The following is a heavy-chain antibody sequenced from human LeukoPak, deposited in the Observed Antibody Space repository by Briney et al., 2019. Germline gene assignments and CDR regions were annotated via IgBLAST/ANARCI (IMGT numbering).Heavy chain of an antibody. D-gene: IGHD3-9*01. CDR3: AREPVLRYFDWFPYYGMDV. CDR2: INPNSGST. V-gene: IGHV1-2*02. CDR1: GYTFTGYY. J-gene: IGHJ6*02. Sequence: ASVKVSCKASGYTFTGYYMHWVRQAPGQGLEWMGWINPNSGSTNYAQKFQGRVTMTRDTSISTAYMELSRLRSDDTAVYYCAREPVLRYFDWFPYYGMDVWGQGTTVTVSS.